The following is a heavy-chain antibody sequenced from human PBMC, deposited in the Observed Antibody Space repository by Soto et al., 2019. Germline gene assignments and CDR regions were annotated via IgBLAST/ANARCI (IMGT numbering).Heavy chain of an antibody. Sequence: ASVKVSCKPSGYTFTSYGISWVRQPPGQGLEWMGWISGYNGNTKYAQKFQGRVTMTTDTSTNTAYMELRSLGSDDTAVYYCARNYYGSGTFSDYFDYWGQGTLVTVSS. V-gene: IGHV1-18*01. D-gene: IGHD3-10*01. CDR2: ISGYNGNT. CDR3: ARNYYGSGTFSDYFDY. CDR1: GYTFTSYG. J-gene: IGHJ4*02.